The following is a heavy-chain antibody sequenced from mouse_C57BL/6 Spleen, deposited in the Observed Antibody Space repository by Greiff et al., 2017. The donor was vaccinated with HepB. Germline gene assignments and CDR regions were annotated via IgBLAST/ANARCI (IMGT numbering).Heavy chain of an antibody. CDR1: GYTFTSYW. J-gene: IGHJ2*01. V-gene: IGHV1-69*01. D-gene: IGHD1-1*01. Sequence: VQLQQPGAELVMPGASVKLSCKASGYTFTSYWMHWVKQRPGQGLEWIGEIDPSDSYTNYNQKFKGKSTLTVDKSSSTAYMQLSSLTSEDSAVYYCARLVVVASYYFDYWGQGTTLTVSS. CDR2: IDPSDSYT. CDR3: ARLVVVASYYFDY.